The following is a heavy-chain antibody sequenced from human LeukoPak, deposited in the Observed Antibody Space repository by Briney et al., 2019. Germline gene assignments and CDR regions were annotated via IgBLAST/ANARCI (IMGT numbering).Heavy chain of an antibody. J-gene: IGHJ4*02. Sequence: GGSLRLFRAVSGFTVCSNFISWVRQAPGKGPEWVSVIYTSGITYYADSVRGRFTISRDNSKNTLYLQMDSLTAEDTAVYYCAREDAGGTYSFDYWGQGSLVTVSS. CDR2: IYTSGIT. CDR3: AREDAGGTYSFDY. CDR1: GFTVCSNF. V-gene: IGHV3-66*01. D-gene: IGHD1-26*01.